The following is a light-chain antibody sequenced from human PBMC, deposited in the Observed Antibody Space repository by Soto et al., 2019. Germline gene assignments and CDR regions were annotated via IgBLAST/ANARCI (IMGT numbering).Light chain of an antibody. V-gene: IGKV3-15*01. CDR1: QRVSSN. CDR3: QQANRVPLT. CDR2: GAS. J-gene: IGKJ5*01. Sequence: IEMTQSPATLSVSPGERATLSCRASQRVSSNLAWYQQKPGQAPRLLIYGASTRATGIPARFSGSGSGTDFTLTISSLQPEDFAIYYCQQANRVPLTFGQGTRLEIK.